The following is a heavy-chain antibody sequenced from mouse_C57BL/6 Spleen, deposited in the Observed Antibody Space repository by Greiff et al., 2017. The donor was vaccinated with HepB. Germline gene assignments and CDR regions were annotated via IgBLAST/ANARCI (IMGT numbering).Heavy chain of an antibody. CDR3: GRYTTVVTFDY. Sequence: EVKLMESGPCLVKPSQSLSLTCSVTGYSITCGYYWHWIRQFTGNKLEWMGYISYDGSNNYNPSLTNRISITRDTSKNQFFLKLNSVTTEDTTTYYCGRYTTVVTFDYWDQSTTLTVSS. CDR1: GYSITCGYY. D-gene: IGHD1-1*01. CDR2: ISYDGSN. J-gene: IGHJ2*01. V-gene: IGHV3-6*01.